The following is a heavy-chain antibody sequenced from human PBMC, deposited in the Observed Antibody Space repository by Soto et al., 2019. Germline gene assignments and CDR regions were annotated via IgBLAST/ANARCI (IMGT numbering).Heavy chain of an antibody. CDR3: AXDSGYGSAAAVNHYFDF. J-gene: IGHJ4*02. Sequence: GGSLRLSCPASGVTFSFYYMSWVRQAPGKGLEWLGTIKLNANEKKNVDSVNGRFSMSRANAKNSLYLQMDSLRAEDTAVYYCAXDSGYGSAAAVNHYFDFWGRGTLVTVSS. V-gene: IGHV3-7*01. CDR1: GVTFSFYY. D-gene: IGHD3-10*01. CDR2: IKLNANEK.